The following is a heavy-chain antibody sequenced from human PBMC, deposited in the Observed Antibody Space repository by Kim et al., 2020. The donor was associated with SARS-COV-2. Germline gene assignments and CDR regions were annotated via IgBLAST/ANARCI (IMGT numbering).Heavy chain of an antibody. Sequence: SVKVSCKASGGTFSSYAISWVRQAPGQGLEWMGGIIPIFGTANYAQKFQGRVTITADESTSTAYMELSSLRSEDTAVYYCAGTSRTNHDAFDIWGQGTMVTVSS. CDR1: GGTFSSYA. CDR2: IIPIFGTA. CDR3: AGTSRTNHDAFDI. V-gene: IGHV1-69*13. J-gene: IGHJ3*02. D-gene: IGHD2-8*01.